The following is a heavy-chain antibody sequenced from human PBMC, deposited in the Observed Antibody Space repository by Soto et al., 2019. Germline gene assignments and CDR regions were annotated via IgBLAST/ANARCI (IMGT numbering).Heavy chain of an antibody. Sequence: KSSETLSLTCAVYGGSFSGYYWSWIRQPPGKGLEWIGEINHSGSTNYNPSLKSRVTISVDTSKHQFSLKLRSVTAADTAVYYCARLAHFYDYVWGSYRYPGFDYWGQGTRVT. CDR3: ARLAHFYDYVWGSYRYPGFDY. CDR1: GGSFSGYY. CDR2: INHSGST. D-gene: IGHD3-16*02. J-gene: IGHJ4*02. V-gene: IGHV4-34*01.